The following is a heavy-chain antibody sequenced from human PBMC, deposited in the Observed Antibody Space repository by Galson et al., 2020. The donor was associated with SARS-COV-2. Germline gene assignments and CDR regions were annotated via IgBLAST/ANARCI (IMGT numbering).Heavy chain of an antibody. V-gene: IGHV3-30*18. CDR1: GFTFSSYG. CDR2: ISYDGSNK. Sequence: GESLKISCAASGFTFSSYGMHWVRQAPGKGLEWVAVISYDGSNKYYADSVKGRFTISRDNSKNTLYLQMNSLRAEDTAVYYCAKDWESYYDFWSGSGSCMDVWGQGTTVTVSS. CDR3: AKDWESYYDFWSGSGSCMDV. J-gene: IGHJ6*02. D-gene: IGHD3-3*01.